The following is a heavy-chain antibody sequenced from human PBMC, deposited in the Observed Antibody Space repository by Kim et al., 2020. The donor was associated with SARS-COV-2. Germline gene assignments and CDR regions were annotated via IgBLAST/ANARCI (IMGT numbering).Heavy chain of an antibody. CDR3: TADSPALDGYPADY. CDR2: IKNGGGTT. D-gene: IGHD3-22*01. CDR1: GFTFSVAW. Sequence: LSLTCVASGFTFSVAWMSWVRQAPGKGLEWVGRIKNGGGTTDYAALVKGRFTITRDDSENTLYLHMNRLETEDTGVYYCTADSPALDGYPADYWGQG. J-gene: IGHJ4*02. V-gene: IGHV3-15*01.